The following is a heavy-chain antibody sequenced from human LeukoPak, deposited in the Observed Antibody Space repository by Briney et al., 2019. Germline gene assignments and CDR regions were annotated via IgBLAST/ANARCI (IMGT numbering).Heavy chain of an antibody. CDR1: GGSFSGYY. V-gene: IGHV4-34*01. D-gene: IGHD3-22*01. J-gene: IGHJ4*02. CDR3: ARDPYYYDSSGYYYDY. CDR2: INHSGST. Sequence: PSETLSLTCAVYGGSFSGYYWSWIRQPPGKGLEWIGEINHSGSTNYNPSLKSRVTISVDTSKSQFSLKLSSVTAADTAVYYCARDPYYYDSSGYYYDYWGQGTLVTVSS.